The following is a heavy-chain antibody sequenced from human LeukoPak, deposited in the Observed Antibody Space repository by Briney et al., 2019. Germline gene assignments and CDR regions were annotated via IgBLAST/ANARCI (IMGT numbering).Heavy chain of an antibody. CDR2: INPSGGST. V-gene: IGHV1-46*01. D-gene: IGHD6-6*01. J-gene: IGHJ3*02. CDR1: GYTFTSYY. CDR3: ATLGRPARAWGDAVDM. Sequence: ASVKVSCKASGYTFTSYYMHWVRQAPGQGLEWMGIINPSGGSTSYAHKFQGRVSMTRDLSTSTVYMELSSLRSDDTAVYYCATLGRPARAWGDAVDMWGQGIMVTVSS.